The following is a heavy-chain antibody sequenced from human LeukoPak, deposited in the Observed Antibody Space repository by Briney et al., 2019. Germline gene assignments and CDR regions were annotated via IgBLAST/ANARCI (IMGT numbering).Heavy chain of an antibody. CDR3: AKAGYSSSWYYFDY. CDR1: VSTFSSYR. CDR2: ISYDGSNK. D-gene: IGHD6-13*01. Sequence: PGGSLRLSCAASVSTFSSYRMHWVRKAPCKGLEWVAVISYDGSNKYYADSVKGRFTISRDNSKNTLYLQMNSLRAEDTAVYYCAKAGYSSSWYYFDYWGQGTLVTVSS. J-gene: IGHJ4*02. V-gene: IGHV3-30*18.